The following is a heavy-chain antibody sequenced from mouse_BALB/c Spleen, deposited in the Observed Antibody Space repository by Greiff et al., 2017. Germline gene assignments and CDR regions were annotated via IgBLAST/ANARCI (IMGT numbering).Heavy chain of an antibody. CDR3: AIGCNYARNYAMDY. V-gene: IGHV3-8*02. CDR1: GDSITSGY. J-gene: IGHJ4*01. CDR2: ISYSGST. Sequence: EVKLLESGPSLVKPSQTLSLTCSVTGDSITSGYWNWIRKFPGNKLEYMGYISYSGSTYYNPSLKSRISITRDTSKNQYYLQLNSVTTKDTATYYCAIGCNYARNYAMDYWGQGTSVTVSS. D-gene: IGHD2-1*01.